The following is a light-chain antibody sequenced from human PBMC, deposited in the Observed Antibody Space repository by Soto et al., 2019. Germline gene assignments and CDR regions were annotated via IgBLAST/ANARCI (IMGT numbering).Light chain of an antibody. CDR2: EVS. CDR1: SSDVGSYNY. CDR3: SSYTTRSTPLYV. Sequence: QSALPQPASVSGSPGQSITISCTGTSSDVGSYNYVSWYQQHPGKAPKLMIYEVSNRPSGVSNRFSGSKSGNTASLTISGLQAEDEADYYCSSYTTRSTPLYVFGIGTKVTVL. V-gene: IGLV2-14*01. J-gene: IGLJ1*01.